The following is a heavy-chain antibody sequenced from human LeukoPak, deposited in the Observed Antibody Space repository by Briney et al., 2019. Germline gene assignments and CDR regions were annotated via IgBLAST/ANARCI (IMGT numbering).Heavy chain of an antibody. D-gene: IGHD3-3*01. V-gene: IGHV3-30*02. J-gene: IGHJ4*02. CDR3: AKGDFSSLFRAPFDN. CDR2: IRYDGSNK. Sequence: GGSLRLSCAASGFTFSSYGMHWVRQAPGKGLEWVAFIRYDGSNKYYADSVKGRFTISRDSSKNTLFLQMNSLRADDTALYYCAKGDFSSLFRAPFDNWGQGTLVTVSS. CDR1: GFTFSSYG.